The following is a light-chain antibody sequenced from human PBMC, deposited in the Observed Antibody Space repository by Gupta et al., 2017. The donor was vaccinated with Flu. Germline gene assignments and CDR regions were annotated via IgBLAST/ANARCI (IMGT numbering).Light chain of an antibody. Sequence: EIALTQSPVTLSLSPRERATLSCRASQSIGQYLAWYQLKPGQPPRLLIYDASNRATDVPDRFSGVGSGADFTLTISRVEPEDFAVYYCQLRSSSPPTWTFGQGSRVEI. CDR3: QLRSSSPPTWT. J-gene: IGKJ1*01. V-gene: IGKV3-11*01. CDR1: QSIGQY. CDR2: DAS.